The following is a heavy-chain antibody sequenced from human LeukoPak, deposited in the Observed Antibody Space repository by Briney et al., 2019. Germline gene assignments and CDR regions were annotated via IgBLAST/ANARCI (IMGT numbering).Heavy chain of an antibody. D-gene: IGHD4/OR15-4a*01. V-gene: IGHV4-34*01. CDR1: GGSFSGYY. J-gene: IGHJ4*02. CDR3: ARQNYGAAALRY. Sequence: SQTLSLTCAVYGGSFSGYYWSWIRQPPGKGLEWIGEINHSGRTNYNPYLKGRVTISVDTSKNQFSLKLSSVTAADTAVYYWARQNYGAAALRYWGQGTLVSVSS. CDR2: INHSGRT.